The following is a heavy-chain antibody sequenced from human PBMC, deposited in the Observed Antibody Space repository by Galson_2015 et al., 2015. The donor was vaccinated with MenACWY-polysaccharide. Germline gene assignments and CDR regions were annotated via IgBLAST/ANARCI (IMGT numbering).Heavy chain of an antibody. D-gene: IGHD3-10*01. CDR1: GYTFTNYY. J-gene: IGHJ4*01. CDR3: ARNAASGLDY. CDR2: IKPSGGST. V-gene: IGHV1-46*01. Sequence: SVKVSCKASGYTFTNYYIHWARQAPGQGLECLGFIKPSGGSTSYAQKFQGRVTMTRDTSPGTVYVDLSSLRSEDTAVYYCARNAASGLDYWGHGTLITVSS.